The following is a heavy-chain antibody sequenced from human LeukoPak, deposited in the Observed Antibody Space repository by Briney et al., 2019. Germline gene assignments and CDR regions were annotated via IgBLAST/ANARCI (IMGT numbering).Heavy chain of an antibody. D-gene: IGHD6-19*01. Sequence: SVKVSCKASGGTFSSYAISWVRQAPGQGLEWMGRIIPIFGTANYAQKFQGRVTITTDESTSTAYMELSSLRSEDTAVYYCARPVSGSSGWYYNYWGQGTLVTVSS. CDR3: ARPVSGSSGWYYNY. CDR2: IIPIFGTA. V-gene: IGHV1-69*05. J-gene: IGHJ4*02. CDR1: GGTFSSYA.